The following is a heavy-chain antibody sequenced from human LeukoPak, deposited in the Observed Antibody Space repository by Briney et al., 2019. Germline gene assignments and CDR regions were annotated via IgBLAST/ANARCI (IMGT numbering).Heavy chain of an antibody. CDR3: APGDSSGYYRN. Sequence: GSSVKVSCKASGGTFSSYAISWVRQAPRQGLEWMGGIIPIFGTANYAQKFQGRVTITADESTSTAYMELSSLRSEDTAVYYCAPGDSSGYYRNWGQGTLVTVSS. J-gene: IGHJ4*02. CDR2: IIPIFGTA. D-gene: IGHD3-22*01. V-gene: IGHV1-69*01. CDR1: GGTFSSYA.